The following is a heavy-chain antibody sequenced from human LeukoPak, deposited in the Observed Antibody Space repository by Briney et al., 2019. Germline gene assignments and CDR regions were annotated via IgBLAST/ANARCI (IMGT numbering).Heavy chain of an antibody. J-gene: IGHJ6*03. D-gene: IGHD1-1*01. Sequence: GASVKVSCKASGYTFTSYGISWVRQAPGQGLEWMGWISAYNGNTNYAQKLQGRVTMTTDTSTSTAYMELRSLRSDDTAVYYCARILVGTSYYYYYMDVWGKGTTVTVSS. CDR2: ISAYNGNT. V-gene: IGHV1-18*01. CDR1: GYTFTSYG. CDR3: ARILVGTSYYYYYMDV.